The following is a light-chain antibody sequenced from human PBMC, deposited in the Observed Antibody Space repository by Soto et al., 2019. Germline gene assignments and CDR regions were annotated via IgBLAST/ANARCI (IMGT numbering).Light chain of an antibody. CDR1: TSNIESNT. CDR2: GNH. J-gene: IGLJ1*01. CDR3: AAWDGGLNGRYL. Sequence: QSVLTQPPSASGTPGQRVTISCSGTTSNIESNTVHWYQHVPGTAPKLLIYGNHQRPSGVPDRFSGSKSGASASLAISGLQSEDEADYYCAAWDGGLNGRYLFGPGTKLTVL. V-gene: IGLV1-44*01.